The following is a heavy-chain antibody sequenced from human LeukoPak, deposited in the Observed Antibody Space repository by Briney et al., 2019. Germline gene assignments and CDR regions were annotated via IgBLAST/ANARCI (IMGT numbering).Heavy chain of an antibody. CDR2: IIPIFGTA. V-gene: IGHV1-69*06. CDR3: ARSRRYCSSASCPINWFDP. Sequence: SVKVSCKASGGTLNNYAINWVRQAPGQGLEWMGRIIPIFGTANHAQNFQGRVTITADRPTSTAYMELSSLKAEDTAVYYCARSRRYCSSASCPINWFDPWGQGTQVTVSS. D-gene: IGHD2-2*01. CDR1: GGTLNNYA. J-gene: IGHJ5*02.